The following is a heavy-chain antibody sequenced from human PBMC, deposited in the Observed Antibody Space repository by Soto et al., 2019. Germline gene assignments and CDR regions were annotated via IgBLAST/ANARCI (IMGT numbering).Heavy chain of an antibody. D-gene: IGHD3-10*01. CDR2: FRTGFDYGTT. CDR1: VVTCISGS. CDR3: AKKVNSGKGSHYLDS. J-gene: IGHJ4*02. V-gene: IGHV3-23*01. Sequence: VGSLILSCSSSVVTCISGSMSLFLQAAVKWLEWVSFFRTGFDYGTTYYADSLKGRFTTSRDNSKNTLFLQMNSLRAEDTAIYYCAKKVNSGKGSHYLDSWGKGHMVNVS.